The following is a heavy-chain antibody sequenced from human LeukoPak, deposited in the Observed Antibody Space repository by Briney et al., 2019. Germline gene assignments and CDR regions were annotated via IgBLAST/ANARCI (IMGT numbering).Heavy chain of an antibody. Sequence: SETLSLTCTVSGGSISSYYWSWIRQPPGKGLEWIGYIYTSGSTNYNPSLKSRVTISVDTSKNQFSLKLSSVTAADTAVYYCARRGDYDFWSGYWEGFDPWGQGTLVTLSS. CDR3: ARRGDYDFWSGYWEGFDP. J-gene: IGHJ5*02. CDR2: IYTSGST. V-gene: IGHV4-4*09. D-gene: IGHD3-3*01. CDR1: GGSISSYY.